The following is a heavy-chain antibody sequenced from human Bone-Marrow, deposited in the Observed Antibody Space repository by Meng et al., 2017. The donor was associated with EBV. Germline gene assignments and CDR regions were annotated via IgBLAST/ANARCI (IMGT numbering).Heavy chain of an antibody. CDR3: AREGRYYYDSSGVDY. CDR2: IYYSGST. V-gene: IGHV4-39*07. CDR1: GGSISSSSYY. D-gene: IGHD3-22*01. J-gene: IGHJ4*02. Sequence: QLQRQGSGPGLVKPSGTLSLPCTVSGGSISSSSYYWGWIRQPPGKGLEWIGSIYYSGSTYYNPSLKSRVTISVDTSKNQFSLKLSSVTAADTAVYYCAREGRYYYDSSGVDYWGQGTLVTVSS.